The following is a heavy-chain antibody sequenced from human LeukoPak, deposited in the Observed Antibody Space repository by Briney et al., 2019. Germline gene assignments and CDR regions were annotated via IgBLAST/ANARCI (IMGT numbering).Heavy chain of an antibody. D-gene: IGHD6-19*01. Sequence: PGRSLRLSCAASGFTFSSYGMHWVRQAPGKGLEWVAVIWYDGSNKYYADSVKGRFTISRDNSKNTLYLQMNSLRAEDTAVYYCASRDSGWWFDYWGQGTLVTVSS. CDR1: GFTFSSYG. J-gene: IGHJ4*02. V-gene: IGHV3-33*01. CDR3: ASRDSGWWFDY. CDR2: IWYDGSNK.